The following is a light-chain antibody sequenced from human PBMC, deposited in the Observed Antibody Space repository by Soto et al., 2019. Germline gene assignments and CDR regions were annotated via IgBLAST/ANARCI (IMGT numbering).Light chain of an antibody. CDR3: QQSYSTLSLT. Sequence: DIQITQSPSSLSASVGDRVTITCRASQSISSYLNWYQQKPGKAPKLLIYAASSLQSGVPSRFSGSGSGTDFTLTISSLKPEDFATYYCQQSYSTLSLTFGGGTKVDIK. J-gene: IGKJ4*01. V-gene: IGKV1-39*01. CDR2: AAS. CDR1: QSISSY.